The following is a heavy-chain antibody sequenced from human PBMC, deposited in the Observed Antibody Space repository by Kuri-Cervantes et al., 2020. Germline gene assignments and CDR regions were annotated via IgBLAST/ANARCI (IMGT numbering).Heavy chain of an antibody. D-gene: IGHD6-13*01. J-gene: IGHJ2*01. V-gene: IGHV3-30*04. CDR2: ISYDGSNK. Sequence: GGSLRLSCAASGFTFSSYAMHWVRQAPGKGLEWVAVISYDGSNKYYADSVKGRFTISRDNSKNTLYLQMNSLRAEDTAVYYCAKEGSSWYETDWYFDLWGRGTLVTVSS. CDR1: GFTFSSYA. CDR3: AKEGSSWYETDWYFDL.